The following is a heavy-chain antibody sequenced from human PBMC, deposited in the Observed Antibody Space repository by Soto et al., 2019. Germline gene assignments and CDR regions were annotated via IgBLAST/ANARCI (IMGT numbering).Heavy chain of an antibody. J-gene: IGHJ5*02. V-gene: IGHV4-59*01. D-gene: IGHD1-1*01. CDR1: GDSISSNY. CDR2: VSNSGTT. Sequence: PSETLSLTCTVSGDSISSNYWSWIRQPPGKGLEWIGYVSNSGTTNYNPSLKSRVTISVDTSKTQFSLKLTFVTAADTAVYYCAAPGRRETGQVKGWFGPWGQGTLVTVSS. CDR3: AAPGRRETGQVKGWFGP.